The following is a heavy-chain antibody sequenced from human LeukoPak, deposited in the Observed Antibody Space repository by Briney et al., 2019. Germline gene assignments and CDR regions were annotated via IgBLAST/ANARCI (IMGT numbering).Heavy chain of an antibody. Sequence: SETLSLTCAVYGGSFSGYYWSWIRQPPGKGLEWIGEINHSGSTNYNPSLKSRVTISVDTSKNQFSLKLSSVTAADTAVYYCARQYSSSWYFSFDYWGQGTLVTVSS. V-gene: IGHV4-34*01. J-gene: IGHJ4*02. CDR1: GGSFSGYY. CDR3: ARQYSSSWYFSFDY. D-gene: IGHD6-13*01. CDR2: INHSGST.